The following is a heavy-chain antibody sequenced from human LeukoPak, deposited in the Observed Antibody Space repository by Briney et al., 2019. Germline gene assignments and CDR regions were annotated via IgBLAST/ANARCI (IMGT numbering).Heavy chain of an antibody. Sequence: PGGSLRLSCAASGFMFSSYWMHWVRQAPGKGLVWVSRINRDDSTTTYADFVNGRFTISRDNAKNTLYLQMNSLRAEDTAVYYCARDGTSSSGWYGTSYYYYYMDVWGTGTSVTVSS. CDR3: ARDGTSSSGWYGTSYYYYYMDV. CDR2: INRDDSTT. V-gene: IGHV3-74*01. CDR1: GFMFSSYW. D-gene: IGHD6-13*01. J-gene: IGHJ6*03.